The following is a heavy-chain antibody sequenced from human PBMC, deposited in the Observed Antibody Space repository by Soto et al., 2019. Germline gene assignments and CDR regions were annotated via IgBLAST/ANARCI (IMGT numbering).Heavy chain of an antibody. CDR3: ARVASRMTIVGVVSNWFDP. Sequence: LRLSCASSGFTFSSYWMSWVRQAPGKGLEWVANIKQDGSEKYYVDSVKGRFTISRDNAKNSLYLQMNSLRAEDTAVYYCARVASRMTIVGVVSNWFDPCGQGTLVIVSS. CDR2: IKQDGSEK. V-gene: IGHV3-7*03. CDR1: GFTFSSYW. J-gene: IGHJ5*02. D-gene: IGHD3-3*01.